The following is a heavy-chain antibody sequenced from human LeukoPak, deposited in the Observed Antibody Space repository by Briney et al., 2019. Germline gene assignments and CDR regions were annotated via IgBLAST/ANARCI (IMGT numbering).Heavy chain of an antibody. CDR1: GFTFDEYA. CDR2: ISWNSDRI. D-gene: IGHD3-22*01. V-gene: IGHV3-9*01. J-gene: IGHJ6*02. Sequence: GRSLRLSCAASGFTFDEYAMHWVRQAPGKGLEWVSGISWNSDRIGYADSVKGRFTISRDNAKNSLFPQVNSLRAEDTALYYCAKDMRGYYDTSGSLPSYYMDVWGQGTRSPSP. CDR3: AKDMRGYYDTSGSLPSYYMDV.